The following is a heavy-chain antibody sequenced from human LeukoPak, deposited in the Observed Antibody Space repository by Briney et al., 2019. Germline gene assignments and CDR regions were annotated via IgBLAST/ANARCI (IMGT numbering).Heavy chain of an antibody. CDR2: IYSSGST. CDR3: ARGWPLIAAAGPFDY. Sequence: KSSETLSPTCTVSGGSISSGFYYWNWIRQPAGKGLEWIGRIYSSGSTNYNPSLKSRVTISVDTSKNQFSLKLSSVTAADTAVYYCARGWPLIAAAGPFDYWGQGTLVTVSS. CDR1: GGSISSGFYY. J-gene: IGHJ4*02. D-gene: IGHD6-13*01. V-gene: IGHV4-61*02.